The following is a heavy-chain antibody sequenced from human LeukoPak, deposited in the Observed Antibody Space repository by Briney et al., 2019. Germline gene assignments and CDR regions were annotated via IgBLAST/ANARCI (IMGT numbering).Heavy chain of an antibody. V-gene: IGHV1-2*02. J-gene: IGHJ4*02. Sequence: DSVKVSCKASGYTFTGYYMHWVRQAPGQGLEWMGWINPNSGGTNYAQKFQGRVTMTRDTSISTAYMELSRLRSDDTAVSYCARAGSYKDFYYFDYWGQGTLVTVSS. CDR3: ARAGSYKDFYYFDY. CDR2: INPNSGGT. D-gene: IGHD1-26*01. CDR1: GYTFTGYY.